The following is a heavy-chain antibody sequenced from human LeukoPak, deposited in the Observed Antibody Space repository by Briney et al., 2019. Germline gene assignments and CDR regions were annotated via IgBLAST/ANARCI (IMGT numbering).Heavy chain of an antibody. CDR2: ISSSSSYI. CDR1: GFTFSSYS. V-gene: IGHV3-21*01. D-gene: IGHD3-3*01. J-gene: IGHJ4*02. Sequence: PGGSLRLSCAASGFTFSSYSMNWVRQAPGKGLEWVSSISSSSSYIYYADSVKGRFTISRDNAKNSLYLQMNSLRAEDTAVYYCATWYYDFWSGYLPGPIDYWGQGTLVTVSS. CDR3: ATWYYDFWSGYLPGPIDY.